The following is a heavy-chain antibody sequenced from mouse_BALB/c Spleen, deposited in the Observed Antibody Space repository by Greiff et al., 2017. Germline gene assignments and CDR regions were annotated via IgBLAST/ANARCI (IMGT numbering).Heavy chain of an antibody. D-gene: IGHD2-14*01. V-gene: IGHV2-6-7*01. CDR1: GFSLTGYG. CDR2: IWGDGST. J-gene: IGHJ3*01. CDR3: ARDGYSAWFAY. Sequence: VQGVESGPGLVAPSQSLSITCTVSGFSLTGYGVNWVRQPPGKGLEWLGMIWGDGSTDYNSALKSRLSISQDNSKSQVVLKMNSLQTDDTARYYCARDGYSAWFAYWGQGTLVTVSA.